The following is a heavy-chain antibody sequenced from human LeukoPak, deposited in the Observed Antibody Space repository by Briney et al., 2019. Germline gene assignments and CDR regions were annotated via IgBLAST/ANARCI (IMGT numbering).Heavy chain of an antibody. D-gene: IGHD4-17*01. V-gene: IGHV3-9*01. J-gene: IGHJ4*02. CDR3: AEDTTVAGFQFDY. CDR1: GFTFDDYA. Sequence: GGSLRLSCAASGFTFDDYAMHWVRQAPGKGLEWVSGISWNSGSIGYADSVKGRFTISRDNAKNSLYLQMNSLRAEDTALYYCAEDTTVAGFQFDYWGQGTLVTVSS. CDR2: ISWNSGSI.